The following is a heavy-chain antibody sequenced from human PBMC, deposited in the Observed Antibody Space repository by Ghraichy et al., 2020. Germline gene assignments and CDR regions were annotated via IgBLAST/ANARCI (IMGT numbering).Heavy chain of an antibody. CDR3: ARGMTGLDY. CDR1: GFIFSSYA. Sequence: GALRLSCAASGFIFSSYAMNWVRQAPGKGLEWVSTISGSGGSTYYADSVKGRFTISRDNSKNTLYLQMNSLRAEDTAIYYCARGMTGLDYWGQGTLVTVSS. J-gene: IGHJ4*02. CDR2: ISGSGGST. D-gene: IGHD3-9*01. V-gene: IGHV3-23*01.